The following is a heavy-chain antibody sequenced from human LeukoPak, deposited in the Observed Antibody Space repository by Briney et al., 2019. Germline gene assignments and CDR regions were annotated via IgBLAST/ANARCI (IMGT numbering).Heavy chain of an antibody. Sequence: SETLSLTCTVSGGSISSGGYYWSWIRQHPGKGLEWIGYIYYSGSTYYNPSLKSRVTISVDTSKNQFSLKLSSVTAADTAVYYCAREGPAYRGGDCSDQHWFDPWGQGTLVTVSS. CDR1: GGSISSGGYY. J-gene: IGHJ5*02. CDR3: AREGPAYRGGDCSDQHWFDP. CDR2: IYYSGST. V-gene: IGHV4-31*03. D-gene: IGHD2-21*02.